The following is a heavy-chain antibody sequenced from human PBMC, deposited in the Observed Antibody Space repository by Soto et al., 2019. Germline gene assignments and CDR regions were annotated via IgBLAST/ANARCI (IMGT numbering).Heavy chain of an antibody. CDR3: ARDPWAADY. J-gene: IGHJ4*02. CDR1: GFTVSTKY. Sequence: EVQLVESGGGLVQPGGSLRLSCAASGFTVSTKYMSWVRQAPGKGLEWVSVIYSGGSTFYADSVRGRFTISRDNSKNTVNLQTNSLRDEDTAVYYCARDPWAADYWGQGTMVNVSS. D-gene: IGHD3-16*01. V-gene: IGHV3-66*01. CDR2: IYSGGST.